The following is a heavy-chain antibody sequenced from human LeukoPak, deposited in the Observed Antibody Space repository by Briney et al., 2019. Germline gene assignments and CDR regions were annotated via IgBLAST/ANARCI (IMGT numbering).Heavy chain of an antibody. Sequence: ASVKVSCKASGYTFTGYYIHWARQAPGQGLEWMGWITPNNGVTKYAQKFQGRVTMTWDTSISTAYMEMYSLTSDDTAVYYCARDRTDYYDSRGYFPNWFDPWGQGTLVTVSS. V-gene: IGHV1-2*02. D-gene: IGHD3-22*01. CDR2: ITPNNGVT. CDR1: GYTFTGYY. CDR3: ARDRTDYYDSRGYFPNWFDP. J-gene: IGHJ5*02.